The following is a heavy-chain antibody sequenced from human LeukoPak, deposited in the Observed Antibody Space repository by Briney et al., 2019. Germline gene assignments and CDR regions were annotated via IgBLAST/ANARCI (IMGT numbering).Heavy chain of an antibody. CDR1: GFTFSSYA. J-gene: IGHJ6*02. Sequence: GGSLRLSCAASGFTFSSYAMHWVRQAPGKGLEWVAVISYDGSNKYYADSVKGRFTISRDNSKNTLYLQMNSLRAEDTAVYYCARDIRWFGERIDVWGQGTTVTVSS. D-gene: IGHD3-10*01. CDR2: ISYDGSNK. CDR3: ARDIRWFGERIDV. V-gene: IGHV3-30-3*01.